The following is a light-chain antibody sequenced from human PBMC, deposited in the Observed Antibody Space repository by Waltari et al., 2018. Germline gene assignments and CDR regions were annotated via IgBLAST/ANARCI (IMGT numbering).Light chain of an antibody. V-gene: IGKV1-39*01. Sequence: DIQMTQSPSSLSASVGDRVTISCRASQSVTGYLNSYQQKPGKAPKLLIYEASRLHSGVPSRFSGSQSGTDFTLTISFLQPEDFATYYCQQSDTNPIAFGQGTRLEIK. J-gene: IGKJ5*01. CDR1: QSVTGY. CDR2: EAS. CDR3: QQSDTNPIA.